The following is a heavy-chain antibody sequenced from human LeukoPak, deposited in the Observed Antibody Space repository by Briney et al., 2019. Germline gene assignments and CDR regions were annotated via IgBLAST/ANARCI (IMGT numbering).Heavy chain of an antibody. CDR2: IYTSANT. V-gene: IGHV4-4*07. Sequence: PSETLSLTCNVSGASISSYYWSWIRQPAGKGLEWIGGIYTSANTNYSPSFKSRATISKDRSKNQFSLNLPSVTAADTAVYYCARDRIWNDAGHDPFDIWGQGTMVTVSS. D-gene: IGHD1-1*01. CDR1: GASISSYY. CDR3: ARDRIWNDAGHDPFDI. J-gene: IGHJ3*02.